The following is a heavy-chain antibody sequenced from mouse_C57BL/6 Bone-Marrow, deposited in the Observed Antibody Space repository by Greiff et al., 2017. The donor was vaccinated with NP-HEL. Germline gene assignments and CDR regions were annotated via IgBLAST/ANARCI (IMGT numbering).Heavy chain of an antibody. CDR2: IYPGDGDT. CDR3: ASLYSNYGGGY. D-gene: IGHD2-5*01. Sequence: VQLVESGPELVKPGASVKISCKASGYAFSSSWMNWVKQRPGKGLEWIGRIYPGDGDTNYNGKFKGKATLTADKSSSTAYMQLSSLTSEDSAVYFCASLYSNYGGGYWGQGTTLTVSS. CDR1: GYAFSSSW. J-gene: IGHJ2*01. V-gene: IGHV1-82*01.